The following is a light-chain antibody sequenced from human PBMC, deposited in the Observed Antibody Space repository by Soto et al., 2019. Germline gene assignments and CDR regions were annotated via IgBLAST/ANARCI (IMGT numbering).Light chain of an antibody. Sequence: QSALTQPASVSGSPGQSITISCTGTSSDISGNNYVSWYQQHPGKAPKLMIYDVTNRPSGVSNRFSGSKSGNTASLTISGLQAEDEADYYCQSYDSSLSGSVFGTGTKLTVL. CDR2: DVT. CDR1: SSDISGNNY. J-gene: IGLJ1*01. CDR3: QSYDSSLSGSV. V-gene: IGLV2-14*03.